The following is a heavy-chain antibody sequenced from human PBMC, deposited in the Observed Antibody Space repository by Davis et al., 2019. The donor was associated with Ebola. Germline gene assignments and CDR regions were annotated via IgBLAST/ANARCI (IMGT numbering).Heavy chain of an antibody. CDR2: IYYSGST. V-gene: IGHV4-61*01. Sequence: MPSETLSLTCTVSGGSVSSGRYDWSSIRQAPGTGLEWHGYIYYSGSTNYNPSLKSRVTISVDTSKNQLSLKLSSVTAADTAVYYCASVPIVGATDWGQGTLVTVSS. CDR1: GGSVSSGRYD. D-gene: IGHD1-26*01. CDR3: ASVPIVGATD. J-gene: IGHJ4*02.